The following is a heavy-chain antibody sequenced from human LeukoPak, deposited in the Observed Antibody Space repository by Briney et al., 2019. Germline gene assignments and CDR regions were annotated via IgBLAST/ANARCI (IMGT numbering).Heavy chain of an antibody. V-gene: IGHV3-15*01. D-gene: IGHD3-10*01. J-gene: IGHJ4*02. CDR3: TTGEWFGELLN. CDR2: IKSKTDGGTT. CDR1: GFTSSNAW. Sequence: PGGSLRLSCAASGFTSSNAWMSWVRQAPGKGLEWVGRIKSKTDGGTTDYAAPVKGRFTISRDDSKNTLYLQMNSLKTEDTAVYYCTTGEWFGELLNWGQGTLVTVSS.